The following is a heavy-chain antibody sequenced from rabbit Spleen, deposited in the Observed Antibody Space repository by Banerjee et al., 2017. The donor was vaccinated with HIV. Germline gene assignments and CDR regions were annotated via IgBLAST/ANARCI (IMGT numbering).Heavy chain of an antibody. D-gene: IGHD8-1*01. CDR2: IDGGSSGFT. V-gene: IGHV1S45*01. CDR3: ARDTASSFSSYGMDL. CDR1: GFDLSSYYY. J-gene: IGHJ6*01. Sequence: QEQVVESGGGLVKPGGTLTLTCTASGFDLSSYYYMCWVRQAPGKGLEWIACIDGGSSGFTYFASWAKGRFTCSKASSTTVTLQMTSLTAADTATYFCARDTASSFSSYGMDLWGPGTLVTVS.